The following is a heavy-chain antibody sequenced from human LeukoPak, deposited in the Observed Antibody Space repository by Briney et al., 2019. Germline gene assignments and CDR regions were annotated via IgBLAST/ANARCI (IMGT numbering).Heavy chain of an antibody. Sequence: GGSLRLSCAASGFTFSSHAMGWVRQAPGKGLEWVSSITGSGGSTYYGDSVKGRFTISRDNSKKTLYLQMNSLRAEDTAVYYCAKGGGGSLEWLPPMDVWGQGTTVTVSS. V-gene: IGHV3-23*01. CDR2: ITGSGGST. D-gene: IGHD3-3*01. J-gene: IGHJ6*02. CDR3: AKGGGGSLEWLPPMDV. CDR1: GFTFSSHA.